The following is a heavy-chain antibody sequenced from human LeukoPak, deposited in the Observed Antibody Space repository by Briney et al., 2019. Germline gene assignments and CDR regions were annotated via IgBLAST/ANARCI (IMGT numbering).Heavy chain of an antibody. D-gene: IGHD6-6*01. J-gene: IGHJ4*02. CDR1: GYSFSSYT. CDR2: ISGSGIYM. CDR3: ARDLGGYSSSSTGY. V-gene: IGHV3-21*06. Sequence: GGSLRLSCAASGYSFSSYTMNWVRQAPGKGREWVSSISGSGIYMYYADSVKGRFTIFRDNAENSLYLQMDSLGVEETAVYYCARDLGGYSSSSTGYWGQGTLVTVSS.